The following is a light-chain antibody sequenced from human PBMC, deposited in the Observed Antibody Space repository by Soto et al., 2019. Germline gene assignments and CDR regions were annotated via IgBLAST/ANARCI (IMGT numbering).Light chain of an antibody. CDR3: AAWDDSLKGV. V-gene: IGLV1-44*01. CDR1: SSNIGSNT. J-gene: IGLJ1*01. CDR2: SNN. Sequence: QSVLTQPPSASGTSGQRVTISCSGNSSNIGSNTVNWYQQLPGTAPKLLIYSNNQRPSGVPNRFSGSKSGTSASLAISGLQSEDEADYYCAAWDDSLKGVFGTGTKLTVL.